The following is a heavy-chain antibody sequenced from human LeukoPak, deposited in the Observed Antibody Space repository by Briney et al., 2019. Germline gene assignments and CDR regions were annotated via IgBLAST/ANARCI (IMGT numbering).Heavy chain of an antibody. Sequence: PSETLSLTCTVSGGSISSGGYYWSWIRQHPGKGLEWIGYIYYSGSTYYNPSLKSRVTISVDTSKNQFSLKLSSVTAADTAVYYCARDPGDGYIRFDYWGQGTLVTVSS. J-gene: IGHJ4*02. CDR1: GGSISSGGYY. CDR2: IYYSGST. V-gene: IGHV4-31*03. CDR3: ARDPGDGYIRFDY. D-gene: IGHD5-24*01.